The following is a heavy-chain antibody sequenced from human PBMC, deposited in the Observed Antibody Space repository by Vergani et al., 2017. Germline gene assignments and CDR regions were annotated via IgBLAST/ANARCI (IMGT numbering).Heavy chain of an antibody. CDR1: GLPVSGFAFNTYA. Sequence: RLVQSGGGLAHPGGSLRLSCAASGLPVSGFAFNTYAMIWVRQAPGTGLEWVSGISDNGDENTDYADSVKGRFTISRDNSKSTLFLQMNGLTSEDTALYYCAQCANSVLRLPVYWGQGALVAVSS. V-gene: IGHV3-23*04. J-gene: IGHJ4*02. D-gene: IGHD5/OR15-5a*01. CDR2: ISDNGDENT. CDR3: AQCANSVLRLPVY.